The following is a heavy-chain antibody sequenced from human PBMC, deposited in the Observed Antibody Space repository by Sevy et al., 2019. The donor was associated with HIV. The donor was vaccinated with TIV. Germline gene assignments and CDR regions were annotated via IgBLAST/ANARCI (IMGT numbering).Heavy chain of an antibody. V-gene: IGHV1-18*01. J-gene: IGHJ4*02. CDR2: ISPHNGDT. D-gene: IGHD2-15*01. Sequence: ASVKVCCKASGYLFTSYRITWVRQAPGKRLELVGWISPHNGDTNYAQRVQDRVTMITDTSTTTAYVELRSLTSDDSAVYYCARAYCSGGRCYSLAYWGQGTLVTVSS. CDR3: ARAYCSGGRCYSLAY. CDR1: GYLFTSYR.